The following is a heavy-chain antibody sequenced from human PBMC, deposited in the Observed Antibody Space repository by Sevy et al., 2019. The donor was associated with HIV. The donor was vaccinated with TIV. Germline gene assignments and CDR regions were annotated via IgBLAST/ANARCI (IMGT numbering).Heavy chain of an antibody. J-gene: IGHJ4*02. CDR2: IQSKTDGGTT. CDR1: GFTFSSAW. D-gene: IGHD3-9*01. CDR3: TTDTSTGDFYWLLDFDY. V-gene: IGHV3-15*01. Sequence: GGSLRLSCAASGFTFSSAWMSCVRQAPGKGLEWVGRIQSKTDGGTTDYVASVKGRFTISGDDPVNTLYLQMNSLTTDDTALYYCTTDTSTGDFYWLLDFDYWGQGTRVPVSS.